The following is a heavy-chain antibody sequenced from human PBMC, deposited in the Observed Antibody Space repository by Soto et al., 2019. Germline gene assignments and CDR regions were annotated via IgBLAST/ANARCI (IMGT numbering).Heavy chain of an antibody. CDR3: SRGSFGYYGP. J-gene: IGHJ5*02. CDR1: GFRFSEHA. Sequence: GGSLRLSCNFSGFRFSEHAMTWVRQAPGKGLEWVGFIRNTPYGGTTDYAASVRGRFTISRDDSASIAYLQMNSLKTEDSGLYYCSRGSFGYYGPWGPGTLVTVSS. D-gene: IGHD2-2*03. V-gene: IGHV3-49*04. CDR2: IRNTPYGGTT.